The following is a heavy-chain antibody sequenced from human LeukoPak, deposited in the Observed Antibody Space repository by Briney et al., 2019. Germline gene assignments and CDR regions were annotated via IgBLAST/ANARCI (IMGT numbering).Heavy chain of an antibody. Sequence: PSETLSPTCTVSGDSLSSSSYYWAWIRQPPGKGLEWIGSIYSGGSTYYNPSLKSRVAISVDTSKNQFSLKLSSVTAADTAVYYCARRPYSTFDIWGQGTMVTVSS. CDR1: GDSLSSSSYY. CDR2: IYSGGST. J-gene: IGHJ3*02. V-gene: IGHV4-39*01. CDR3: ARRPYSTFDI. D-gene: IGHD6-13*01.